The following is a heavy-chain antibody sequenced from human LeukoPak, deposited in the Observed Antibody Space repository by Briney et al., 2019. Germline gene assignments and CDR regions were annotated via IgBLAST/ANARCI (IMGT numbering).Heavy chain of an antibody. CDR3: AKDLRSGLLFFAY. Sequence: GGSLRLSCAASGFTFSSYAMSWVRQAPGEGLEWVSAISGSGGSTYYADSVKGRFTISRDNSKNTLYLQMNSLRAEDTAVYYCAKDLRSGLLFFAYWGQGTLVTVSS. J-gene: IGHJ4*02. V-gene: IGHV3-23*01. CDR1: GFTFSSYA. CDR2: ISGSGGST. D-gene: IGHD2-15*01.